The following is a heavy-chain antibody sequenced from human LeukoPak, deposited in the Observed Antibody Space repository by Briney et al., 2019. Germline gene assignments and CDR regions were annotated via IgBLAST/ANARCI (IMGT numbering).Heavy chain of an antibody. J-gene: IGHJ4*02. Sequence: SETLSLTCTVSGGSISSSSYYWGWIRQPPGKGLEWLGTIYYSGSTYYNPSLKSRVTISVDTSKNQFSLKLSSVTAADTAVYYCARGYYYDSSGYYPFDYWGQGTLVTVSS. CDR3: ARGYYYDSSGYYPFDY. D-gene: IGHD3-22*01. CDR2: IYYSGST. CDR1: GGSISSSSYY. V-gene: IGHV4-39*01.